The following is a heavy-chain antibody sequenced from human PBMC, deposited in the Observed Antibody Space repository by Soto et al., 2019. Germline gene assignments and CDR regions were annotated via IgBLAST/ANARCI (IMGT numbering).Heavy chain of an antibody. J-gene: IGHJ4*02. CDR3: ARDRGSSSRYYFDY. CDR2: IWYDGSNK. D-gene: IGHD6-6*01. V-gene: IGHV3-33*01. CDR1: GFTFSSYG. Sequence: GSLRLSCAASGFTFSSYGMHWVRQAPGKGLEWVAVIWYDGSNKYYADSVKGRFTISRDNSKNTLYLQMNSLRAEDTAVYYCARDRGSSSRYYFDYWGQGTLVTVSS.